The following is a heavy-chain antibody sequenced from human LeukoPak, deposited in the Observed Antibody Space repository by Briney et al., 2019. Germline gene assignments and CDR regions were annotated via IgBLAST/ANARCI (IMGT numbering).Heavy chain of an antibody. CDR2: VSGSAGST. CDR1: GFTFSSYA. D-gene: IGHD1-7*01. J-gene: IGHJ6*03. Sequence: GGSLRLSCAASGFTFSSYAMSWVRQAPGKVLEWVSAVSGSAGSTYYADSVKGRFTISRDNSKNTLYLQMNSLRAEDTAVYYCAVSFYYYYMDVWGKGTTVTVSS. CDR3: AVSFYYYYMDV. V-gene: IGHV3-23*01.